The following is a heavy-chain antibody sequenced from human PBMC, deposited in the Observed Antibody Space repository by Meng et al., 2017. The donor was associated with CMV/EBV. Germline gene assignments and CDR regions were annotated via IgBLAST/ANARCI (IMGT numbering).Heavy chain of an antibody. J-gene: IGHJ5*02. V-gene: IGHV3-9*01. CDR1: GFTFDDYA. CDR2: ISWNSGSI. D-gene: IGHD6-13*01. Sequence: GGSLRLSCAASGFTFDDYAMHWVRQAPGKGLEWVSGISWNSGSIGYADSVKGRFTISRDNAKNSLYLQMNSLRSEDTAVYYCAIAAAGFGNWFDPWGQGTLVTVSS. CDR3: AIAAAGFGNWFDP.